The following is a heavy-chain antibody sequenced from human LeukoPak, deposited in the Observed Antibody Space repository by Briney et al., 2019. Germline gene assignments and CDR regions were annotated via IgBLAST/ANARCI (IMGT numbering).Heavy chain of an antibody. D-gene: IGHD3-3*01. V-gene: IGHV3-7*03. CDR2: KKQDASEI. Sequence: PGGSLRLSCVTSGFTFSNYWMRWVRQAPGKGLEWVANKKQDASEIYYVDSVKGRFSISRDNAKSSVYLQMDSLRAEDTAVYYCARALSAWGRGTLVTVSS. CDR3: ARALSA. CDR1: GFTFSNYW. J-gene: IGHJ4*02.